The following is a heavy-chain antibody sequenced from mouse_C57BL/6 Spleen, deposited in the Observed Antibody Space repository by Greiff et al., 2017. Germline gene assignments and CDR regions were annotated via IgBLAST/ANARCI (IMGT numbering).Heavy chain of an antibody. CDR3: ASGGYYYGSSYDFDV. CDR2: INPNNGGT. Sequence: EVQLQQSGPELVKPGASVKISCKASGYTFTDYYMNWVKPSHGKSLEWIGDINPNNGGTSYNQKFKGKATLTVDKSSSTAYMELRSLTSEDSAVYYCASGGYYYGSSYDFDVWGTGTTVTVSS. CDR1: GYTFTDYY. V-gene: IGHV1-26*01. J-gene: IGHJ1*03. D-gene: IGHD1-1*01.